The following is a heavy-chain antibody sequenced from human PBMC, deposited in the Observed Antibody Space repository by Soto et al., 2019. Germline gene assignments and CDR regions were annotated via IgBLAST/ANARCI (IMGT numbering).Heavy chain of an antibody. CDR1: GFNFSSYG. V-gene: IGHV3-30*18. Sequence: GGSLRLSCAASGFNFSSYGMHWVRQAPGKGLEWVAVISYDGSNKYYADSVKGRFTISRDNSKNTLYLQMDSLRAEDTAVYYCAKDLRGYTDVGFDYWGQGTLVTVSS. J-gene: IGHJ4*02. CDR3: AKDLRGYTDVGFDY. D-gene: IGHD5-12*01. CDR2: ISYDGSNK.